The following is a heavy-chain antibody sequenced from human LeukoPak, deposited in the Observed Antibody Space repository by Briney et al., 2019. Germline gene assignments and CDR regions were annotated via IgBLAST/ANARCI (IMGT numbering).Heavy chain of an antibody. Sequence: NPGGSLRLSCAASGFTFSSYSMNWVRQAPGKGLEWVSSISSSSSYIYYADSVKGRFTFSRDNAKNSLYLQMNSLRAEDTAVYYCASTRGIAAAGIFLGFVPADYWGQGTLVTVSS. D-gene: IGHD6-13*01. CDR3: ASTRGIAAAGIFLGFVPADY. CDR1: GFTFSSYS. CDR2: ISSSSSYI. J-gene: IGHJ4*02. V-gene: IGHV3-21*01.